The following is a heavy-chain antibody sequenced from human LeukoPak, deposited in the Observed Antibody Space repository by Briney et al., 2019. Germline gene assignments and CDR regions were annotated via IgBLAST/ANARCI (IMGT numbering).Heavy chain of an antibody. CDR3: AKDVRSGCYLCAFDM. CDR1: GFTFSRHD. J-gene: IGHJ3*02. V-gene: IGHV3-30*02. CDR2: IQHGGGDK. Sequence: PGGSLRLSCEASGFTFSRHDMHWVRQAPGKGLEWVAFIQHGGGDKNYADSVKGRFTISRDNSKNTLYLQMNSLRAEDTAVYYCAKDVRSGCYLCAFDMWGQGTRVTVSS. D-gene: IGHD6-19*01.